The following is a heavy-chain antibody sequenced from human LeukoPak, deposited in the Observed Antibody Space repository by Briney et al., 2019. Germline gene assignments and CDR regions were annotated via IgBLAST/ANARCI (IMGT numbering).Heavy chain of an antibody. D-gene: IGHD3-10*01. Sequence: SETLSLTCAVYGGSFGGYYWTWIRQPPGKGLEWIGQIILTDTRRTKYNPSLESRVAISVDTSKNQFSLNVTSVTAADTAVYYCARGRRYYGSGSLGSLLWFDPWGQGTLVTVSS. J-gene: IGHJ5*02. CDR2: IILTDTRRT. V-gene: IGHV4-34*12. CDR1: GGSFGGYY. CDR3: ARGRRYYGSGSLGSLLWFDP.